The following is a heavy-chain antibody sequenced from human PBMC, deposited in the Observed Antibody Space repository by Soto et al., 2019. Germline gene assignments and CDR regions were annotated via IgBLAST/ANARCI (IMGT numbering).Heavy chain of an antibody. Sequence: GGSLRLSCAASGFTFSSYAMSWVRQAPGKGLEWVSAISGSGGSTYYADSVKGRFTISRDNSKNTLYLQMNSLRAEDTAVYYCAKVRGSRALYYYYGMDVWGQGTTVTVSS. CDR3: AKVRGSRALYYYYGMDV. CDR2: ISGSGGST. J-gene: IGHJ6*02. V-gene: IGHV3-23*01. CDR1: GFTFSSYA. D-gene: IGHD3-16*01.